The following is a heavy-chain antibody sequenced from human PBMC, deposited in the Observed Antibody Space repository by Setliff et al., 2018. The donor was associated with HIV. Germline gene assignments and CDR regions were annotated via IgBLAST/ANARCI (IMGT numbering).Heavy chain of an antibody. V-gene: IGHV3-49*04. Sequence: GGSLRLSCVASGFSFGSYWMSWVRQAPGKGLEWISFIRSKTYGGTTEYAASVKGRFTISRDDAKTIAYLHMNSLTTDDTAVYFCTRDRRGSSSWSGYNGGFDYWGQGTLVTVS. CDR3: TRDRRGSSSWSGYNGGFDY. D-gene: IGHD3-3*01. J-gene: IGHJ4*02. CDR1: GFSFGSYW. CDR2: IRSKTYGGTT.